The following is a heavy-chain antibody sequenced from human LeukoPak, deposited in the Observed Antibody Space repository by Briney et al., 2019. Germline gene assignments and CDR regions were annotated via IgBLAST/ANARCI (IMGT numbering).Heavy chain of an antibody. CDR1: GDSISSTNFY. Sequence: PSETLSLTCSVSGDSISSTNFYWAWIRQPPGKGLERFGSIFYSGSAYYSPSLKSRLTMALGTSTGHFSLRLTSVAAADTAVYYCARQIAVVEPTDLNWFDSWGQGTLVTVSS. CDR3: ARQIAVVEPTDLNWFDS. J-gene: IGHJ5*01. CDR2: IFYSGSA. D-gene: IGHD2-21*01. V-gene: IGHV4-39*07.